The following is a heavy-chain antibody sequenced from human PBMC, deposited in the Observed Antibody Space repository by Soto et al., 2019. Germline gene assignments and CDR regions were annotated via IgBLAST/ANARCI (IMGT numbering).Heavy chain of an antibody. CDR1: GGSISSYY. D-gene: IGHD2-15*01. Sequence: QVQLQESGPGLVKPSETLSLTCTVSGGSISSYYWSWIRQPPGKGLEWIGYIYYSGSTNYNPSLKSRVTISVDTSKNQFSLKLSSVTAADTAVYYCARDVEAFDIWGQGTMVTVSS. CDR2: IYYSGST. J-gene: IGHJ3*02. V-gene: IGHV4-59*01. CDR3: ARDVEAFDI.